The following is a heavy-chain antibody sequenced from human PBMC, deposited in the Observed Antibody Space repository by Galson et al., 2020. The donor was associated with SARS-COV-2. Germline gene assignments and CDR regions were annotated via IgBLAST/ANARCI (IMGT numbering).Heavy chain of an antibody. CDR2: INPSGGST. D-gene: IGHD6-13*01. J-gene: IGHJ6*02. CDR1: GYTFTSYY. Sequence: KISCKASGYTFTSYYMHWVRQAPGQGLEWMGIINPSGGSTSYAQKFQGRVTMTRDTSTSTVYMELSSLRSEDTAVYYCARDPTLAAAGILNYCYGMDVWGQGTTVTVSS. V-gene: IGHV1-46*01. CDR3: ARDPTLAAAGILNYCYGMDV.